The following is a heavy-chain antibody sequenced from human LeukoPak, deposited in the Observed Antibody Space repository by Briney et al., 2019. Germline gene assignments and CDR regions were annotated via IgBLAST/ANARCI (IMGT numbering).Heavy chain of an antibody. CDR3: ARLSTSRPFDP. J-gene: IGHJ5*02. CDR2: ISSSSYI. V-gene: IGHV3-21*01. CDR1: GFTFSSYS. Sequence: GGSLRLSCAASGFTFSSYSMNWVRQAPGKGLEWVSSISSSSYIYYADSVKGRFTISRDNAKNSLHLQMNSLRAEDTAVYYCARLSTSRPFDPWGQGTLVTVSS. D-gene: IGHD2/OR15-2a*01.